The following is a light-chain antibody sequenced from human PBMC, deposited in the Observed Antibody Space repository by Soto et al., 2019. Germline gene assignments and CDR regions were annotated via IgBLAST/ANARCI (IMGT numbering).Light chain of an antibody. CDR1: SSDVGAYPY. V-gene: IGLV2-14*03. CDR2: DVS. CDR3: SSYTTTGTVV. Sequence: QSALTQPASVSGSPGQSITISCTGSSSDVGAYPYVSWYQQHPGKAPRLMIYDVSFRPLGVSNRFSGSRSGNTASLTISGLQAEDEADYYCSSYTTTGTVVFGGGTKLTVL. J-gene: IGLJ2*01.